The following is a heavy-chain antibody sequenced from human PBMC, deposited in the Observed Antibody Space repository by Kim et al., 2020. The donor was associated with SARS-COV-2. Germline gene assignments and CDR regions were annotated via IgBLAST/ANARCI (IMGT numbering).Heavy chain of an antibody. CDR1: GFTVSSNY. D-gene: IGHD2-15*01. CDR3: HIVVVVAANWGAFDI. V-gene: IGHV3-53*01. Sequence: GGSLRLSCAASGFTVSSNYMSWVRQAPGKGLEWVSVIYSGGSTYYADSVKGRFTISRDNSKNTLYLQMNSLRAEDTAVYYCHIVVVVAANWGAFDIWGQGTMVTVSS. CDR2: IYSGGST. J-gene: IGHJ3*02.